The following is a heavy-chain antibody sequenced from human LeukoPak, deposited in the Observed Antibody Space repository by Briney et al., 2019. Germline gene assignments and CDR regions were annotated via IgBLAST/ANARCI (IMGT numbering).Heavy chain of an antibody. D-gene: IGHD1-1*01. CDR2: IRNSDGMT. J-gene: IGHJ4*02. CDR3: AKGLERESRLDS. V-gene: IGHV3-23*01. Sequence: GGSLRLSCAASGFTFSDHHMYWVRQAPGQGLEWVSGIRNSDGMTYYADSVRGRFTISTDNSKNTLYLQMNSLRAEDTALYYCAKGLERESRLDSWGQGTLVTVSS. CDR1: GFTFSDHH.